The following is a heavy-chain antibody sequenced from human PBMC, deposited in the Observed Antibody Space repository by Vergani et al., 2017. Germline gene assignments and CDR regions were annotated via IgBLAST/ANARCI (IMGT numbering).Heavy chain of an antibody. D-gene: IGHD3-22*01. V-gene: IGHV4-31*11. CDR1: GGSISSGGYY. CDR3: ARLHYYDSSGLKD. Sequence: QVQLQQWGAGLLKPSETLSLTCAVYGGSISSGGYYWSWIRQHPGKGMEWIGYIYYSGSTYYNPSRKSRVTISVDTSKNQFSLKLSSVTAADTAVYYCARLHYYDSSGLKDWGQGTLVTVSS. J-gene: IGHJ4*02. CDR2: IYYSGST.